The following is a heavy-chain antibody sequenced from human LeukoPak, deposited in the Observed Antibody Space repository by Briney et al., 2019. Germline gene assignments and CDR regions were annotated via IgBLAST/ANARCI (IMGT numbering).Heavy chain of an antibody. J-gene: IGHJ4*02. CDR2: ISSSSYI. CDR3: ARSLLRYFDWLIGY. V-gene: IGHV3-21*01. CDR1: GFTFSSYS. D-gene: IGHD3-9*01. Sequence: GGSLRLSCAASGFTFSSYSMNWVRQAPGKGLEWVSSISSSSYIYYADSVKGRFTISRDNAKNSLYLQMNSLRAEDTAVYYCARSLLRYFDWLIGYWGQGTLVTVSS.